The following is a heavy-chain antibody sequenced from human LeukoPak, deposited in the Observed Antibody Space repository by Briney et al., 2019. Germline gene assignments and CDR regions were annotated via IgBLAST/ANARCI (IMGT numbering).Heavy chain of an antibody. V-gene: IGHV3-48*01. Sequence: GGSLRLSCAASGFTFSSYWMSWVRQAPGKGLEWVSYISSSSSTIYYADSVKGRFTISRDNAKNSLYLQMNSLRAEDTAVYYCARDRGSSTSWTDAFDIWGQGTMVTVSS. CDR3: ARDRGSSTSWTDAFDI. J-gene: IGHJ3*02. CDR2: ISSSSSTI. D-gene: IGHD2-2*01. CDR1: GFTFSSYW.